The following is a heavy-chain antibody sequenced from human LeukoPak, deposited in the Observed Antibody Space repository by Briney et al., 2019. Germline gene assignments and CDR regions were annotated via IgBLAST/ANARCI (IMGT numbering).Heavy chain of an antibody. CDR2: IKQDGSEK. V-gene: IGHV3-7*03. Sequence: GGSLRLSCAASEFTFSTYWMSWVRQAPGKGLEWVADIKQDGSEKYYVHSVKGRFTISRQSAKNSPFLQMNSLRAEDTAVYYCARVGWGSSWSSDYYYMDVWGKGTTVTISS. D-gene: IGHD6-13*01. CDR1: EFTFSTYW. CDR3: ARVGWGSSWSSDYYYMDV. J-gene: IGHJ6*03.